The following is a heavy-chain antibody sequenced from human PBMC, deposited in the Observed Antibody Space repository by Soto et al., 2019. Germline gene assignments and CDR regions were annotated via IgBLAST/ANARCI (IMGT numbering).Heavy chain of an antibody. V-gene: IGHV1-18*01. D-gene: IGHD4-17*01. J-gene: IGHJ6*03. CDR2: ISTYNGNT. Sequence: QVQLVQSGAEVKQPGASVKVSCKASGYTFTNYGFTWVRQAPGQGLEWMGWISTYNGNTKNAQKVQGRLTMTTDTSTSTANMELTSLRSDDTAVYYCARTTVTASYYYMDVWGKGTTVTVSS. CDR3: ARTTVTASYYYMDV. CDR1: GYTFTNYG.